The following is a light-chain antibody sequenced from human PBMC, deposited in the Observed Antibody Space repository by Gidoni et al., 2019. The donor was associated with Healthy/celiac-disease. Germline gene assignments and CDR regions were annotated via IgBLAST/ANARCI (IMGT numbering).Light chain of an antibody. Sequence: EIMMAQSPAPLSVSPRERATLSCRYSQSGSSSLAWYQQKPGQAPRLLIYGASTRATGIPARFSGSGSGTEFTLTISSLQSEDFAVYYCQQYNNWPPFTFGQGTKLEIK. J-gene: IGKJ2*01. CDR2: GAS. CDR1: QSGSSS. V-gene: IGKV3-15*01. CDR3: QQYNNWPPFT.